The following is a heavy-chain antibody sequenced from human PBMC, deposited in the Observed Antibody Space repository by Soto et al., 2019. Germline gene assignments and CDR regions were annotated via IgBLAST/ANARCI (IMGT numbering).Heavy chain of an antibody. CDR2: IYDSGTI. Sequence: HVQLQASGPGLGKPSQTLSLPCTVSGDSISSGGYYWSGIRQHPGKGLEWIGYIYDSGTIYYNPSLKSRLTISVDTSKNQFSLKLTSVTAADPDVYYGARDEGGYSHFDFWGQGTLVTVSS. CDR3: ARDEGGYSHFDF. D-gene: IGHD4-4*01. V-gene: IGHV4-31*03. J-gene: IGHJ4*02. CDR1: GDSISSGGYY.